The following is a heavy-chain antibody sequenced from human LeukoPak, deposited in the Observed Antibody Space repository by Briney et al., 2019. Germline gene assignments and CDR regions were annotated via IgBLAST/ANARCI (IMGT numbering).Heavy chain of an antibody. D-gene: IGHD3-3*01. CDR2: ISGSGGVT. V-gene: IGHV3-23*01. CDR1: GFTFSNYA. J-gene: IGHJ4*02. Sequence: HPGGSLRLSCAASGFTFSNYAMNWVRQAPGKGLEWVSAISGSGGVTYYADSVKGRFTVSRDNSKNTLYLQMNSLRAEDTAVYYCAKAPLLRFLEWLYPVSYFDYWGQGTLVTVSS. CDR3: AKAPLLRFLEWLYPVSYFDY.